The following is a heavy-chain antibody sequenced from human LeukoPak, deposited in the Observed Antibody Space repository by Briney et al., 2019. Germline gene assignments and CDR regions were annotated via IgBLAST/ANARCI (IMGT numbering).Heavy chain of an antibody. CDR3: ARGSLSYCSGGSCYTEGYFDY. D-gene: IGHD2-15*01. Sequence: SETLSLTCTVSGGSISSYYWSWIRQPPGKGLEWIGYIYYSGSTNYNPSLKSRVTISVDTSKNQFSLKLSSVTAADTAVYYCARGSLSYCSGGSCYTEGYFDYWGQGTLVTVSS. CDR2: IYYSGST. CDR1: GGSISSYY. V-gene: IGHV4-59*01. J-gene: IGHJ4*02.